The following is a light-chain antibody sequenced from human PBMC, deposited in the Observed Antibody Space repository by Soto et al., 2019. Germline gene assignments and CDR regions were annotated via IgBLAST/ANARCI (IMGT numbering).Light chain of an antibody. CDR1: QSLVGSDRKTD. V-gene: IGKV2D-29*02. J-gene: IGKJ3*01. CDR3: MQSADLPLT. CDR2: EVS. Sequence: DIVMTQAPPSLSVTPGRPASISCKSNQSLVGSDRKTDLSWYVQKAGQSPQLLIYEVSKRFPGVPERFTGSGSATDFTLTISRLEAEDVGIYYCMQSADLPLTFGPGTRVDI.